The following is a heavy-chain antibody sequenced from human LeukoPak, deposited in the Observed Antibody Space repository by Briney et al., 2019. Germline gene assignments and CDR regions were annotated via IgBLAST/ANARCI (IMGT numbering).Heavy chain of an antibody. CDR2: ISYDGSNK. CDR1: GFTFSSYA. Sequence: PGRSLRLSCAASGFTFSSYAMHWVRQAPGKGLEWVAVISYDGSNKYYADSVKGRFTISRDNSKNTLYLQMNSLRAEDTAVYYCARGGSPPFDYWGQGTLVTVSS. D-gene: IGHD5-12*01. CDR3: ARGGSPPFDY. V-gene: IGHV3-30-3*01. J-gene: IGHJ4*02.